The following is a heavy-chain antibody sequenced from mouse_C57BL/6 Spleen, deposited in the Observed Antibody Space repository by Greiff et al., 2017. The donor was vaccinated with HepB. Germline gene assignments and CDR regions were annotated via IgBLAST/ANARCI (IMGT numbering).Heavy chain of an antibody. CDR2: IYPRSGNT. CDR1: GYTFTSYG. CDR3: ARNEMDYAMDY. Sequence: QVQLKESGAELARPGASVKLSCKASGYTFTSYGISWVKQRTGQGLEWIGEIYPRSGNTYYNEKFKGKATLTADKSSSTAYMELRSLTSEDSAVYFCARNEMDYAMDYWGQGTSVTVSS. V-gene: IGHV1-81*01. J-gene: IGHJ4*01.